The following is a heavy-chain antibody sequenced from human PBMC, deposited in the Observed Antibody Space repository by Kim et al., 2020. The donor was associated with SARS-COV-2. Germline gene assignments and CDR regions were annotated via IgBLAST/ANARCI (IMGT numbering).Heavy chain of an antibody. CDR3: ARDSTGYFDS. J-gene: IGHJ4*02. CDR2: NP. V-gene: IGHV7-4-1*02. Sequence: NPTSAQGSTGRFVFSLDTSVSTAYLQVSSLKAEDTAVYYCARDSTGYFDSWGQGTLVTVSS. D-gene: IGHD2-8*02.